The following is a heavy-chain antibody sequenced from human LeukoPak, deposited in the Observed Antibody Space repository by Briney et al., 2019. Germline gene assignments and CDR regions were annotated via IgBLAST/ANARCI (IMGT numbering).Heavy chain of an antibody. CDR1: GGSIGSDNW. D-gene: IGHD3-22*01. J-gene: IGHJ2*01. CDR2: IYHRGST. V-gene: IGHV4-4*02. Sequence: SETLSLTCAVSGGSIGSDNWWSWVRQSPGKGLEWIGEIYHRGSTNFNPSLKSRVGISIDKSKKQFSLKLSSVTAADTAVYYCARREYYDSTGYFDLWGRGTLVTVSS. CDR3: ARREYYDSTGYFDL.